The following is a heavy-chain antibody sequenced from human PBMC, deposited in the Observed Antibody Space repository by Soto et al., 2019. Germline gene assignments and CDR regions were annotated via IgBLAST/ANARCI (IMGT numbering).Heavy chain of an antibody. J-gene: IGHJ4*02. D-gene: IGHD1-26*01. Sequence: PETLWITSRVSSAPVSRETPFWTWSRQPPGKGLEWIGYVYRTGITNSNPALTSRVTVSADRSKNQFSLTLRSVTAADTAVYYCVREDMSGTYYFDYWGPGIHVTV. CDR3: VREDMSGTYYFDY. V-gene: IGHV4-61*01. CDR2: VYRTGIT. CDR1: SAPVSRETPF.